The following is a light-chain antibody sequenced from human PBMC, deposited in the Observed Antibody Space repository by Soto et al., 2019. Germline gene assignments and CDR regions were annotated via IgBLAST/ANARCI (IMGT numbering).Light chain of an antibody. J-gene: IGLJ2*01. CDR2: DVS. Sequence: QSVLTQPASVSGSPGQSITISCTGTSSDVGGYNYVSWYQQHPGKAPKLMIYDVSNRRSGVSNRFSGSKSGNTASLTISGLKAEDEADYYCSSYTSSSTRGYVVFGGGTKLTVL. CDR1: SSDVGGYNY. CDR3: SSYTSSSTRGYVV. V-gene: IGLV2-14*01.